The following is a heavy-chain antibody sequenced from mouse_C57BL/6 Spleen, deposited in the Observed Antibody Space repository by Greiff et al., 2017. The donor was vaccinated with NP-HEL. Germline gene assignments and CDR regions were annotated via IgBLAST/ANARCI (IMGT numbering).Heavy chain of an antibody. J-gene: IGHJ4*01. CDR3: ARTTVVESYAMDY. V-gene: IGHV1-69*01. D-gene: IGHD1-1*01. CDR1: GYTFTSYW. CDR2: IDPSDSYT. Sequence: VQLQQPGAELVMPGASVKLSCKASGYTFTSYWMHWVKQRPGQGLEWIGEIDPSDSYTNYNQKFKGKSTLTVDKSSSTAYMQLSSLTSEDSAVYYCARTTVVESYAMDYWGQGTSVTVSS.